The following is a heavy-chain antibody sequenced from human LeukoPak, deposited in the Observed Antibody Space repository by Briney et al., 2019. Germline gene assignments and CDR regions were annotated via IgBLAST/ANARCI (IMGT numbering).Heavy chain of an antibody. Sequence: GGSLRLSCAASGFTFSSYSMNWVRQAPGKGLEWVASISSSRSYIYYAGSVKGRFTIFRDNAKTSLYLKMNSLRAEDTAVYYCARAHGVYCSSTSCYENWFDPWGQGTLVTVSS. CDR2: ISSSRSYI. D-gene: IGHD2-2*01. CDR3: ARAHGVYCSSTSCYENWFDP. V-gene: IGHV3-21*01. CDR1: GFTFSSYS. J-gene: IGHJ5*02.